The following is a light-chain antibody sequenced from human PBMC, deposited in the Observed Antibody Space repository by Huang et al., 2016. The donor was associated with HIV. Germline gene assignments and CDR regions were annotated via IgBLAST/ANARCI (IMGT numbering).Light chain of an antibody. CDR3: QQSYSAPYT. V-gene: IGKV1-39*01. CDR2: AAS. Sequence: DIQMTQSPSSPSASVGNRVTITCRASQSIRNHLNWYQQKPGEAPKLLIYAASSLQGGVPSRFSGSGSGTELTLIISSLQREDVATYYCQQSYSAPYTFGQGTTVEIK. J-gene: IGKJ2*01. CDR1: QSIRNH.